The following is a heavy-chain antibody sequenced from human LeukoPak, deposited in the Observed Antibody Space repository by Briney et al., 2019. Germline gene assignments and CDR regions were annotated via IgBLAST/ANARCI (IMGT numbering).Heavy chain of an antibody. V-gene: IGHV3-23*01. CDR1: GFTFSSYA. D-gene: IGHD3-10*01. CDR2: ISGSGGFT. CDR3: ANFEASGRGFDY. Sequence: GGSLRLSCAASGFTFSSYAMSWVRQAPGKGLEWVSSISGSGGFTQYADSVKGRFTISRDNSKNTLFLQMNSLRAEDTSVYYCANFEASGRGFDYWGQGTLVTVSS. J-gene: IGHJ4*02.